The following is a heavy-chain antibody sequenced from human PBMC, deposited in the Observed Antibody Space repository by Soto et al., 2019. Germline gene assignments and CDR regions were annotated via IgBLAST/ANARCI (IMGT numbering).Heavy chain of an antibody. CDR3: ARDGAVWAFDI. J-gene: IGHJ3*02. D-gene: IGHD3-16*01. CDR2: IYYSGST. CDR1: GGSVSSGSYY. Sequence: QVQLQESGPGLVKPSETLSLTCTVSGGSVSSGSYYWSWIGQPPGKGLEWIGYIYYSGSTNYNPSLKSRVTISVDTSKNQFSLKLSSVTAADTAVYYCARDGAVWAFDIWGQGTMVTVSS. V-gene: IGHV4-61*01.